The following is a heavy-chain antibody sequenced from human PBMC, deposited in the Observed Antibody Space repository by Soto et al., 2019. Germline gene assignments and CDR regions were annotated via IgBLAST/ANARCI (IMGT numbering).Heavy chain of an antibody. CDR2: ISGSGGST. J-gene: IGHJ4*02. V-gene: IGHV3-23*01. CDR1: GFTFSRYA. D-gene: IGHD6-13*01. Sequence: GGSLRLSCAASGFTFSRYAMSLVRQAPGKGLEWVSAISGSGGSTYYADTVKGRLTISRDNSKNTLYLQMNSLRAEDTAVYYCAKGAYSSSWTGPTRDYWGQGILVTVSS. CDR3: AKGAYSSSWTGPTRDY.